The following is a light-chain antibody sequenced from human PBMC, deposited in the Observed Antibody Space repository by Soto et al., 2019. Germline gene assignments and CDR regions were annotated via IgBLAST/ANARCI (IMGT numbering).Light chain of an antibody. Sequence: IQLTHSPSVLSASVGDTVTITCRASQALSNYLAWYQQKPGKAPGLLIYSASTLQSGVPSRFSGSGSETEFSLTIRALQPEDFATYYCQQLSRYPLTFGGGTKVDI. CDR3: QQLSRYPLT. CDR1: QALSNY. J-gene: IGKJ4*01. CDR2: SAS. V-gene: IGKV1-9*01.